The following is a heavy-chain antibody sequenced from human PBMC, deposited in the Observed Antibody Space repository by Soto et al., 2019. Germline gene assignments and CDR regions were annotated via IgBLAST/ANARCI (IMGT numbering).Heavy chain of an antibody. CDR1: GFTFSSYS. V-gene: IGHV3-48*02. J-gene: IGHJ6*02. CDR3: ARPQFTMRDYYGMDV. Sequence: EVQLVESGGGLVQPGGSLRLSCAASGFTFSSYSMNWVRQAPGKGLEWVSYISSSSSTKYYADSVKGRFTISRDNAKNSLYLQMNSLRDEDTAVYYCARPQFTMRDYYGMDVWGQGTTVTVSS. CDR2: ISSSSSTK. D-gene: IGHD3-3*01.